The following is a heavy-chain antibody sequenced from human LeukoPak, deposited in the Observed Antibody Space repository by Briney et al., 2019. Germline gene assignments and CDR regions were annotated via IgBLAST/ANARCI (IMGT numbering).Heavy chain of an antibody. CDR1: GGSISSSNW. J-gene: IGHJ4*02. V-gene: IGHV4-4*02. CDR2: IYHSGST. CDR3: ARIGPYYDFWSGSPEGYFDY. D-gene: IGHD3-3*01. Sequence: PSETLSLTCAVSGGSISSSNWWSWVRQPPGKGLEWIGEIYHSGSTNYNPSLKSRVTISVDKSKNQFSLKLSSVTAADTAVYYCARIGPYYDFWSGSPEGYFDYWGQGTLVTVSS.